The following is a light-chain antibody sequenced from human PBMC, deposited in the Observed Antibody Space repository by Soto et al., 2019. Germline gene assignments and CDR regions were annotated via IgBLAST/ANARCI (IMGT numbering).Light chain of an antibody. J-gene: IGKJ4*01. Sequence: DIQMTQSPSSVSAFVGESVTITCHASQRISAFLNWYRQKPGKAPKLLIYSASYLQSGVPSNFSGSGSGTDFTLSIVTLQPEDSGTYFCQQSYRLPLTFGGGTKVDIK. CDR1: QRISAF. CDR2: SAS. V-gene: IGKV1-39*01. CDR3: QQSYRLPLT.